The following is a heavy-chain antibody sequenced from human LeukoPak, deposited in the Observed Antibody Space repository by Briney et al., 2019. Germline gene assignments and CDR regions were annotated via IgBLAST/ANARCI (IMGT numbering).Heavy chain of an antibody. CDR3: AGVPGVVVPAANYYFDY. CDR1: GGSISSSSYY. Sequence: SETLSLTCTVSGGSISSSSYYWGWIRQPPGKGLEWIGSIYYSGSTYYNPSLKSRVTISVDTSKNQFSLKLSSVTAADTAVYYCAGVPGVVVPAANYYFDYWGQGTLVTVSS. J-gene: IGHJ4*02. D-gene: IGHD2-2*01. CDR2: IYYSGST. V-gene: IGHV4-39*07.